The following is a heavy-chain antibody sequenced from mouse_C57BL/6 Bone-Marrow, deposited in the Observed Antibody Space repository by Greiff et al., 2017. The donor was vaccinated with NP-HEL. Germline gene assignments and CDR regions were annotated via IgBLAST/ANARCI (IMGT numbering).Heavy chain of an antibody. CDR3: AREVYDYDGYYAMDY. D-gene: IGHD2-4*01. V-gene: IGHV2-6*03. CDR1: GFSLTSYG. J-gene: IGHJ4*01. CDR2: IWSDGST. Sequence: QVQLKESGPGLVAPSQSLSITCTVSGFSLTSYGVHWVRQPPGKGLEWLVVIWSDGSTTYNSAHKSRLSISKDNSKSQVFLKMNSLQTDDTAMYYCAREVYDYDGYYAMDYWGQGTSVTVSS.